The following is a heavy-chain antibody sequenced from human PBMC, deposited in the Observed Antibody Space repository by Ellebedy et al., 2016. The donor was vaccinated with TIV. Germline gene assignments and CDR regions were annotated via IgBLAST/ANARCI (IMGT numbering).Heavy chain of an antibody. CDR3: ARDGFVGAFDY. Sequence: MPSETLSLTCTVSGDSMNGYYWNWIRQAPGKGLEWLGYFYSSGSTNYNPSLKSRVTISVDTSKNHFSLKLSSVTAADTAVYYCARDGFVGAFDYWGQGTLVTVSS. J-gene: IGHJ4*02. CDR1: GDSMNGYY. D-gene: IGHD1-26*01. V-gene: IGHV4-59*01. CDR2: FYSSGST.